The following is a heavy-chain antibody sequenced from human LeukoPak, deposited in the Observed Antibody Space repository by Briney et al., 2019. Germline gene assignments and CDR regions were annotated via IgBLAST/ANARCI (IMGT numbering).Heavy chain of an antibody. J-gene: IGHJ4*02. CDR2: ISWNSGSI. CDR3: AVGDSGFDY. CDR1: GFTFDDYA. V-gene: IGHV3-9*01. Sequence: PGRSLRLSCAASGFTFDDYAMHWVRQAPGKGLEWVSGISWNSGSIGYADSVKGRFTISRDNSKNTLYLQMNSLRAEDTAVYYCAVGDSGFDYWGQGTLVTVSS. D-gene: IGHD1-26*01.